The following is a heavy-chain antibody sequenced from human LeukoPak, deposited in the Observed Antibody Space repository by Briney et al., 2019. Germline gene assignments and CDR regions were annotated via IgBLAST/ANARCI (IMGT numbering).Heavy chain of an antibody. CDR1: GFTFSTYW. Sequence: GGSLRLSCAASGFTFSTYWISWVRQAPGKGLEWVANIKQDGSEKYYVDSVKGRFTISRDNAKNSLYLQMNTLRPEDTAVYYCARERQNKDFWSGGDYWGQGTLVTVSS. D-gene: IGHD3-3*01. V-gene: IGHV3-7*01. J-gene: IGHJ4*02. CDR3: ARERQNKDFWSGGDY. CDR2: IKQDGSEK.